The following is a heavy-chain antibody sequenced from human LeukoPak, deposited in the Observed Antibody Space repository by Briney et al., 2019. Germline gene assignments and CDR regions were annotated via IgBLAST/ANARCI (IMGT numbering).Heavy chain of an antibody. J-gene: IGHJ5*02. Sequence: SETLSLTCTVSGGSINSYYSSWIRQPPGKGLEWIGYVAYSGSTNYNPSLKSRVTISLDTSKNQFSLKLSSVTAADTAVYYCARTVSGYYFNAWGPGTLVTVSS. CDR1: GGSINSYY. D-gene: IGHD5-12*01. CDR3: ARTVSGYYFNA. CDR2: VAYSGST. V-gene: IGHV4-59*01.